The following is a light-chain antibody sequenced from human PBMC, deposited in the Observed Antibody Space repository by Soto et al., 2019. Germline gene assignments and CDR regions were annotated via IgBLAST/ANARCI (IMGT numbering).Light chain of an antibody. CDR1: SSNIGSKT. J-gene: IGLJ2*01. CDR2: SNS. CDR3: AAWDDSLDGVV. Sequence: QSVLTQPPSASGTPGQRVTISCSGSSSNIGSKTVNWYQQLPGTAPKLLIYSNSQRPSGVPDRFSGSKSGTSASVAISGLQSEDEAEYYCAAWDDSLDGVVFGGGTQLTVL. V-gene: IGLV1-44*01.